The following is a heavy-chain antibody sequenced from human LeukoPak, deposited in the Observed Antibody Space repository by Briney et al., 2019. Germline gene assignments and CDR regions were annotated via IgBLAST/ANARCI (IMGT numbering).Heavy chain of an antibody. CDR1: GFTFSDYS. Sequence: KPGGSLRLSCAASGFTFSDYSMNWVCQAPGKGLEWVSSISSSSSDIYYTDSVKGRFTISRDNAKNSLYLQMNSLRAEDTAVYYCAKGPVVPVGDFYYYYMDVWGKGATVTVSS. CDR3: AKGPVVPVGDFYYYYMDV. D-gene: IGHD2-2*01. CDR2: ISSSSSDI. V-gene: IGHV3-21*01. J-gene: IGHJ6*03.